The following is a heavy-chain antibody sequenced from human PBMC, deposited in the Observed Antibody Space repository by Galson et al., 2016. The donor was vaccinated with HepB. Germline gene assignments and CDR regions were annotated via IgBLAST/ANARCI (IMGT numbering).Heavy chain of an antibody. CDR3: ASLIVVAPEXDF. V-gene: IGHV4-4*02. J-gene: IGHJ4*02. CDR1: GDSVXXXNW. CDR2: VYHSGST. Sequence: SETLSLTCAVSGDSVXXXNWXXXVRXXPGKXXEWXXXVYHSGSTNKNPSXKSRLTMTVDESKNQFSLRLSSVTAADTAVYYCASLIVVAPEXDFWGQGTLXXXSS. D-gene: IGHD2/OR15-2a*01.